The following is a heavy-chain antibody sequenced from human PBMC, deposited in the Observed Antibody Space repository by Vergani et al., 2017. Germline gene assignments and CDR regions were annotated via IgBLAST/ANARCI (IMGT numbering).Heavy chain of an antibody. D-gene: IGHD6-19*01. Sequence: EVQLLESGGGLVQPGGSLRLSCAASGFTFSSYVMSWVRQAPGKGLEWVSRISGSGSGTYYADSVKGRFTISRENSKNTLYLDMNSLRAEDTAVYYCARGYNSDWIWSWFDPWGQGTLVTVSA. CDR2: ISGSGSGT. CDR3: ARGYNSDWIWSWFDP. V-gene: IGHV3-23*01. J-gene: IGHJ5*02. CDR1: GFTFSSYV.